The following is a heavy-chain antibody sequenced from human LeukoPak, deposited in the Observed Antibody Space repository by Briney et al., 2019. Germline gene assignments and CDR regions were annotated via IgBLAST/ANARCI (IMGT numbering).Heavy chain of an antibody. J-gene: IGHJ4*02. CDR1: GFTFSSYS. D-gene: IGHD1-26*01. Sequence: GGSLRLSRAASGFTFSSYSMNWVRQAPGKGLEWVSYISSSSSTIYYADSVKGRFTISRDNAKNSLYLQMNSLRAEDTAVYYCARDKEWELPGGVDYWGQGTLVTVSS. CDR2: ISSSSSTI. V-gene: IGHV3-48*01. CDR3: ARDKEWELPGGVDY.